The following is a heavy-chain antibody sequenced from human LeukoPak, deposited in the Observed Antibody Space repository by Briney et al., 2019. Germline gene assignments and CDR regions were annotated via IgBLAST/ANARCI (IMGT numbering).Heavy chain of an antibody. CDR1: GYTFTSYG. D-gene: IGHD3-22*01. V-gene: IGHV1-18*01. CDR2: ISAYNGNT. Sequence: GASVKVSCKASGYTFTSYGISWVRQAPGQGLEWMGWISAYNGNTNYAQKLQGRVTMTTDTSTSTAYMELRSLRSDDTAVYYCARDSSGSGYYYYYYGMDVWGQGTTVTVSS. J-gene: IGHJ6*02. CDR3: ARDSSGSGYYYYYYGMDV.